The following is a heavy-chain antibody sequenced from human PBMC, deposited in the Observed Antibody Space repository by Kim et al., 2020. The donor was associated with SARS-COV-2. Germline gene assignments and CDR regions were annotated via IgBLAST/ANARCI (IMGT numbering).Heavy chain of an antibody. CDR3: ARWLNSGGSCYTFDY. J-gene: IGHJ4*02. V-gene: IGHV5-51*01. CDR2: IYPGDSDT. Sequence: GESLKISCKGSGYSFTSYWIGWVRQMPGKGLEWMGIIYPGDSDTRYSPSFQGQVTISADKSISTAYLQWSSLKASDTAMYYCARWLNSGGSCYTFDYWGQGTLVTVSS. D-gene: IGHD2-15*01. CDR1: GYSFTSYW.